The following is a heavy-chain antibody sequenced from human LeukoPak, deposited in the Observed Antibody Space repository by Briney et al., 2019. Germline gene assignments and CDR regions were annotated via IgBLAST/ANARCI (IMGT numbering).Heavy chain of an antibody. Sequence: GGSLRLSCVASGFTFSSYAMHWVRQAPGKGLVYVSVISSNGGSTYYVNSVKGRFTISRDNSKNTLYLQMNSLRAEDTAVYYCAKGSLGSWYYFDYWGQGTLVTVSS. CDR3: AKGSLGSWYYFDY. V-gene: IGHV3-64*01. CDR2: ISSNGGST. J-gene: IGHJ4*02. D-gene: IGHD6-13*01. CDR1: GFTFSSYA.